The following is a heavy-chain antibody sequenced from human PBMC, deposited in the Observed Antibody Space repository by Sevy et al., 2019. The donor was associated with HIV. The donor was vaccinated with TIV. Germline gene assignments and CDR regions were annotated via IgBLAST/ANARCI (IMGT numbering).Heavy chain of an antibody. V-gene: IGHV3-15*01. CDR2: IKSKSDGGTT. CDR1: GFTFSSYG. D-gene: IGHD3-3*01. J-gene: IGHJ4*02. CDR3: TTDGPLTIFGVVIIGY. Sequence: GGSLRLSCAASGFTFSSYGMHWVRQAPGKGLEWVGRIKSKSDGGTTDYAAPVKGRFTISRDDSKNTVYLQMNSLKTEDTAVYYCTTDGPLTIFGVVIIGYWGQGTLVTVSS.